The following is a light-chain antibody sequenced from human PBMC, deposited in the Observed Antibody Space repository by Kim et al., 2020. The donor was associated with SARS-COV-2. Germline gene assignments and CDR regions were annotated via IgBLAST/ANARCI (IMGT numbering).Light chain of an antibody. CDR2: GAS. V-gene: IGKV3-15*01. CDR1: QSVSSN. J-gene: IGKJ1*01. Sequence: IVMTQSPATLSVSPGERATLSCRASQSVSSNLAWYQQRPGQTPRLLIYGASTRATGIPARFSGSGSGTDFTLTISSLQSEDFAVYYCQQYSDWWTFGQGTKVDIK. CDR3: QQYSDWWT.